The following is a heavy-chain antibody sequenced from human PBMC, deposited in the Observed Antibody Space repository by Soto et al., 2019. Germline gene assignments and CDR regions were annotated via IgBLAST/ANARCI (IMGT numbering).Heavy chain of an antibody. D-gene: IGHD5-12*01. CDR2: ISYSGRT. Sequence: SETLSLTCTVSGGSISSSNYYWGWIRQPPGKGLEWIGSISYSGRTFYNPSLKSRVTISEDTSKNQFSLRLSSATATDTAVYFCARSEATMKRIEYWGQGTLVTVSS. CDR1: GGSISSSNYY. CDR3: ARSEATMKRIEY. J-gene: IGHJ4*02. V-gene: IGHV4-39*01.